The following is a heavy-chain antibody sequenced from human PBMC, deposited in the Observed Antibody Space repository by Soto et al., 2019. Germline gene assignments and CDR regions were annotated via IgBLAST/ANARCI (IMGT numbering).Heavy chain of an antibody. CDR2: ISSSSSYI. Sequence: WSLRLSCAASGFTFSSYSMNWVRQAPGKGLEWVSSISSSSSYIYYTDSVKGRFTISRDNAKNSLYLQMNSLRAEDTAVYYCARGPRQLVRGWFDPWGQGTLVTVSS. J-gene: IGHJ5*02. D-gene: IGHD6-6*01. CDR3: ARGPRQLVRGWFDP. V-gene: IGHV3-21*01. CDR1: GFTFSSYS.